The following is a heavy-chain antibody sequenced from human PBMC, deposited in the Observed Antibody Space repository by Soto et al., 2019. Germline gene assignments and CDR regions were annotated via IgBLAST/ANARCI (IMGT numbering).Heavy chain of an antibody. CDR1: GYAFTSYA. D-gene: IGHD5-18*01. CDR3: TRHFRDTAMVTPNY. J-gene: IGHJ4*02. CDR2: IYPGDSDT. V-gene: IGHV5-51*01. Sequence: KVSCKASGYAFTSYAMHWVRQMPGKGLEWMGIIYPGDSDTRYSPSFQGQVTISADTSISTAYLQWSSLKASDPSMYYLTRHFRDTAMVTPNYGAQETLVTVS.